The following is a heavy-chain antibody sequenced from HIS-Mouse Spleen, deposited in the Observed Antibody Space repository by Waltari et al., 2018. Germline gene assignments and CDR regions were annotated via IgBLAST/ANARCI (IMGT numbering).Heavy chain of an antibody. CDR3: ARHYYYGSGSYYFDY. J-gene: IGHJ4*02. D-gene: IGHD3-10*01. Sequence: EVQLVETGGGLIQPGGSLRLSCAASGLTVSSNYMSWVRQAPGKGLEWVSVIYSGGSTYYADSVKGRFTISRDNSKNTLYLQMNSLRAEDTAVYYCARHYYYGSGSYYFDYWGQGTLVTVSS. V-gene: IGHV3-53*02. CDR1: GLTVSSNY. CDR2: IYSGGST.